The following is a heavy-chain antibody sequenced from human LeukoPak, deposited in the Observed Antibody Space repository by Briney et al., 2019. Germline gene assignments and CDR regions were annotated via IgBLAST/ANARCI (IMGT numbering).Heavy chain of an antibody. Sequence: GGSLRLSCEASGFTFNNYAMHWVRQAPGKGLEWVSGISWDRGTTGYGDSVKGRLTISRDNAKNTLYLQMSSLRAEDTALYYCAKASNYDYLWGSQQIGYYFDYWGRGILVTVSS. D-gene: IGHD3-16*01. CDR2: ISWDRGTT. J-gene: IGHJ4*02. V-gene: IGHV3-9*01. CDR3: AKASNYDYLWGSQQIGYYFDY. CDR1: GFTFNNYA.